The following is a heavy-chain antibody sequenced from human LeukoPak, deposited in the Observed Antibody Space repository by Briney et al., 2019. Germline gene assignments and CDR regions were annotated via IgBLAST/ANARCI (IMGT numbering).Heavy chain of an antibody. J-gene: IGHJ4*02. CDR1: GFTFSSYA. Sequence: GGSLRLSCAASGFTFSSYAMSWVRQAPGKGLEWVSAISGNGGVAYYADSVMGRFTVSRDNSKNTLYLQMNSLRAEDTAVYYCARLAVREVRLPYFDLWGQGTLVTVSS. CDR3: ARLAVREVRLPYFDL. CDR2: ISGNGGVA. V-gene: IGHV3-23*01. D-gene: IGHD3-10*01.